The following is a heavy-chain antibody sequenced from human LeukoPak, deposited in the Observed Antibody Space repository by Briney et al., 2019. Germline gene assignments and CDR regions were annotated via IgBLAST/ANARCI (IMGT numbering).Heavy chain of an antibody. D-gene: IGHD5-24*01. CDR2: IYYSGST. Sequence: KPSETLSLTCTVSGGSISSSSYYWGWIRQPPGKGLEWIGSIYYSGSTYYNPSLKSRVTISVDTSKNQFSLKLSSVTAADTAVYYCARDYDGYKPRNVFDYGGQGTLVTVSS. CDR1: GGSISSSSYY. J-gene: IGHJ4*02. V-gene: IGHV4-39*02. CDR3: ARDYDGYKPRNVFDY.